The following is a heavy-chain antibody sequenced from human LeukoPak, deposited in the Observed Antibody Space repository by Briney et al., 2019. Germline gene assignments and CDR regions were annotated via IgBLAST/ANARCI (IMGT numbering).Heavy chain of an antibody. CDR2: IYYSGST. D-gene: IGHD2-15*01. CDR3: AREVIVVVVAATPVWFDP. J-gene: IGHJ5*02. CDR1: GGSISSYY. Sequence: SETLSLTCTVSGGSISSYYWSWIRQPPGKGLEWIGYIYYSGSTNYNPSLKSRVTISVDTSKNQFSLKLSSVTAADTAVYYCAREVIVVVVAATPVWFDPWGQGTLVTVSS. V-gene: IGHV4-59*12.